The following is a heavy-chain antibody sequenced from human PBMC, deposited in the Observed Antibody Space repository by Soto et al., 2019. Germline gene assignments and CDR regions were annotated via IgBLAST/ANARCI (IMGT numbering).Heavy chain of an antibody. D-gene: IGHD3-10*01. V-gene: IGHV3-21*06. CDR3: ARDTNFYASGSGVDY. Sequence: EVQLVESGGGLVKAGGSLRLSCAASGFSFSSYSMNWVRQAPGKVLEWVSSITSSSNYIHYKDSVKGRFTISRDNAQSSLYLQMNSLRGDDTAVYYCARDTNFYASGSGVDYWGQGTLVTVSS. J-gene: IGHJ4*02. CDR2: ITSSSNYI. CDR1: GFSFSSYS.